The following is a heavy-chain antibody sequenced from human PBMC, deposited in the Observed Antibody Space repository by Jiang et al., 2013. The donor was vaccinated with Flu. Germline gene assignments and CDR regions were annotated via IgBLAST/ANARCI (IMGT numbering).Heavy chain of an antibody. CDR1: GDSVSSNSAA. D-gene: IGHD6-13*01. V-gene: IGHV6-1*01. J-gene: IGHJ6*02. Sequence: SLTCAISGDSVSSNSAAWNWIRQSPSRGLEWLGRTYYRSKWYNDYAVSVKSRITINPDTSKNQFSLQLNSVTPEDTAVYYCARAYSSSSIYYYYYGMDVWGQGTTVTVSS. CDR2: TYYRSKWYN. CDR3: ARAYSSSSIYYYYYGMDV.